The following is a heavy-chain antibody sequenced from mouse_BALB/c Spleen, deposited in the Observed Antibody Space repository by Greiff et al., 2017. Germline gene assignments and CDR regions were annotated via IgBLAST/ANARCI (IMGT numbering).Heavy chain of an antibody. Sequence: VQLQQSGAELVRPGTSVKVSCKASGYAFTNYLIEWVKQRPGQGLEWIGVINPGSGGTNYNEKFKGKATLTADKSSSTAYMQLSSLTSDDSAVYFCARWYGNLYYFDYWGQGTTLTVSS. CDR2: INPGSGGT. V-gene: IGHV1-54*01. J-gene: IGHJ2*01. D-gene: IGHD2-10*02. CDR3: ARWYGNLYYFDY. CDR1: GYAFTNYL.